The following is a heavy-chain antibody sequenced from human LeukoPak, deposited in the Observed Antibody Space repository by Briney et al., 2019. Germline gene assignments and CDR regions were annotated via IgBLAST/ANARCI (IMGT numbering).Heavy chain of an antibody. Sequence: ASVKVSCKVSGYTLTELSIHWVRQPPGKGLEWMGGFDPEDGETIYTQKFQGRVTMTEDTSTDTAYMELGSLRSEDTAVYYCATYLGYCSGGRCYTFDYWGQGTLVTVSS. CDR1: GYTLTELS. V-gene: IGHV1-24*01. CDR2: FDPEDGET. J-gene: IGHJ4*02. D-gene: IGHD2-15*01. CDR3: ATYLGYCSGGRCYTFDY.